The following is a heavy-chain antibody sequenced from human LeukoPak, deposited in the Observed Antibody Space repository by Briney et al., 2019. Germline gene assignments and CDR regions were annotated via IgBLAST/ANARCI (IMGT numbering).Heavy chain of an antibody. D-gene: IGHD3-16*01. CDR1: GGSISSSSYY. Sequence: KPSETLSLTCTVSGGSISSSSYYWGWIRQPPGKGLEWIGSIYYSGSTYYNPSLKSRVTISVDTSKNQFSLKLSSVTAADTAVYYCARDSTLSNYWGQGTLVTVSS. CDR2: IYYSGST. V-gene: IGHV4-39*01. J-gene: IGHJ4*02. CDR3: ARDSTLSNY.